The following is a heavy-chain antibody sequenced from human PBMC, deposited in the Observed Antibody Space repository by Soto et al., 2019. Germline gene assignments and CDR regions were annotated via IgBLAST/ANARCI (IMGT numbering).Heavy chain of an antibody. Sequence: NPSETLSLTCTVSGGSISSYYWSWIRQPPGKGLEWIGYIYYSGSTNYNPSLKSRVTISVDTSKNQFSLKLSSVTAADTAVYYCARDLGSGSYYNFPKYYYYGMDVWGQGTTVTVSS. J-gene: IGHJ6*02. CDR3: ARDLGSGSYYNFPKYYYYGMDV. D-gene: IGHD3-10*01. CDR2: IYYSGST. V-gene: IGHV4-59*01. CDR1: GGSISSYY.